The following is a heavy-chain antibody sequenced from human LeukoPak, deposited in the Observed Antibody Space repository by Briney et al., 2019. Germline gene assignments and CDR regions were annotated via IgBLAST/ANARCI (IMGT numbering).Heavy chain of an antibody. Sequence: PGGSLRLSCAASGFTFSNYAMSWVRQAPGKGLEWVSAISGSAGITYYADSVKGRFTISRDNSKNTLSLQMNSLRAEDTAVYYCARAIIAEQWLVLRGDAFDIWGQGTMVTVSS. CDR3: ARAIIAEQWLVLRGDAFDI. CDR2: ISGSAGIT. J-gene: IGHJ3*02. D-gene: IGHD6-19*01. V-gene: IGHV3-23*01. CDR1: GFTFSNYA.